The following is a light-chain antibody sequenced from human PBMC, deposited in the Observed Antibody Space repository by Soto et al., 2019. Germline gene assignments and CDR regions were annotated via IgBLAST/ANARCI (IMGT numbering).Light chain of an antibody. CDR1: QSVSSNY. CDR3: RHHGNYPPIT. V-gene: IGKV3-20*01. J-gene: IGKJ5*01. CDR2: GTS. Sequence: EIVLTQSPGTLSLSPGERATLSCRASQSVSSNYLSWYQQRPGQAPRLLIYGTSNRATGITVRFSGSGSGTDFTLTVSRLEHEDFAVYYCRHHGNYPPITFGQGTRLEIK.